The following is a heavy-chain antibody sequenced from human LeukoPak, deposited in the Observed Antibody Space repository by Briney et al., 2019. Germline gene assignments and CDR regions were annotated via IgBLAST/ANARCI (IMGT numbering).Heavy chain of an antibody. CDR1: GVSISSYY. Sequence: SETLSLTCTVSGVSISSYYWSWIRQPPGKGLEWIGSIYSTGDTRYNPSLKSRVTISVDTSKNQFSLKLSSVTAADTAVYYCARATPVGGVRFDYWGQGTLVTVSS. V-gene: IGHV4-4*09. D-gene: IGHD3-16*01. CDR2: IYSTGDT. J-gene: IGHJ4*02. CDR3: ARATPVGGVRFDY.